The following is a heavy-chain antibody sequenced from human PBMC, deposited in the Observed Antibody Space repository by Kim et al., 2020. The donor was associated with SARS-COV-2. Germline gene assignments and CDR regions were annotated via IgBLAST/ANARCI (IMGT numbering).Heavy chain of an antibody. J-gene: IGHJ6*02. CDR3: AKTTQYDIPYFYYGLDV. CDR1: GYNFKAYG. V-gene: IGHV1-18*01. CDR2: ISGYDGNT. Sequence: ASVKVSCKTYGYNFKAYGITWVRRAPGRGLEWMGWISGYDGNTRHTQKFQGRVIMTTDKLTSTAYMELRGLRSDDTAVYYFAKTTQYDIPYFYYGLDVWG. D-gene: IGHD3-9*01.